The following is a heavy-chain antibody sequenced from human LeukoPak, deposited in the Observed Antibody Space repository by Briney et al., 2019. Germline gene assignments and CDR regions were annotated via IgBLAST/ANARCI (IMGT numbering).Heavy chain of an antibody. CDR1: GGSISSHY. CDR2: IYYSGST. Sequence: SETLSLTCTVSGGSISSHYWSWIRQPPGKGLEWIGYIYYSGSTNYNPSLKSRVTISVDTSKNQFSLKLGSVTAADTAVYYCARGDCSSTSCFDYWGQGTLVTVSS. CDR3: ARGDCSSTSCFDY. D-gene: IGHD2-2*01. V-gene: IGHV4-59*11. J-gene: IGHJ4*02.